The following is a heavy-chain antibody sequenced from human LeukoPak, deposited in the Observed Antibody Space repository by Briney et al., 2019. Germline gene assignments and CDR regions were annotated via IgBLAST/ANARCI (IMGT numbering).Heavy chain of an antibody. CDR3: ARVPYSSSAYFDY. CDR1: GGSFSGYY. Sequence: SETLSLTCAVYGGSFSGYYWSWIRQPPGKGLEWIGEINHSGCTNYNPSLKSRVTISVDTSKNQFSLKLSSVTAADTAVYYCARVPYSSSAYFDYWGQGTLVTVSS. CDR2: INHSGCT. D-gene: IGHD6-6*01. J-gene: IGHJ4*02. V-gene: IGHV4-34*01.